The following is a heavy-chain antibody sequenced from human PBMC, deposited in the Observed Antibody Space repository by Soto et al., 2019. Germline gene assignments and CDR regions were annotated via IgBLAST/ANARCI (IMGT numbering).Heavy chain of an antibody. CDR2: TRNKAHSYST. Sequence: EVQLVESGGGLVQPGGSLRLSCAASGFTSSDHYMDWVRQAPGKGLEWVGRTRNKAHSYSTEYAASVKGRFTISRDISENSLYLQMNSLKTEDTAVYYCARGHWGFDIWGQGTMVTVSS. CDR1: GFTSSDHY. CDR3: ARGHWGFDI. J-gene: IGHJ3*02. D-gene: IGHD7-27*01. V-gene: IGHV3-72*01.